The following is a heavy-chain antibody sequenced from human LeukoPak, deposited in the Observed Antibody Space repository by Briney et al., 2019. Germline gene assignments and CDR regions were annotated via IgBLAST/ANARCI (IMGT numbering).Heavy chain of an antibody. Sequence: SETLSLTCAVSGVSISGSYYYWGWIRQPPGKGLEWIGSIYHSGSTYYNPSLKSRVTISVDTSKNQFSLKLSSVTAADTAVYFCARGPYSYDSSGAFDIWGQGTMVTVSS. D-gene: IGHD3-22*01. CDR2: IYHSGST. J-gene: IGHJ3*02. CDR1: GVSISGSYYY. CDR3: ARGPYSYDSSGAFDI. V-gene: IGHV4-39*07.